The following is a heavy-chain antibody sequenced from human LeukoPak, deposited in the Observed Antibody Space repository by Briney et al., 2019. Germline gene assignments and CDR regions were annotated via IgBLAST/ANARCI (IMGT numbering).Heavy chain of an antibody. Sequence: GSSVKVSCKASGYTFLNYGISWVRQAPGRGLEWMGWVSDYNGNTKYAQNLQGRVTMTTDTSTSTGYMELRSLRSDDTAVYYCARSLWFGEYIRGMEDQYYGMDVWGQGTTVTVSS. CDR2: VSDYNGNT. V-gene: IGHV1-18*01. J-gene: IGHJ6*02. D-gene: IGHD3-10*01. CDR1: GYTFLNYG. CDR3: ARSLWFGEYIRGMEDQYYGMDV.